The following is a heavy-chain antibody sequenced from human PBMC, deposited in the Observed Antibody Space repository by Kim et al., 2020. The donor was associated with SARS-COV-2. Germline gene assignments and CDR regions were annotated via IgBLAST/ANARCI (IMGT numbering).Heavy chain of an antibody. CDR2: T. CDR3: AREDSGSLDY. Sequence: TYYNPSLKSRVTISVDTSKNQFSLKLSSVTAADTAVYYCAREDSGSLDYWGQGTLVTVSS. V-gene: IGHV4-31*02. J-gene: IGHJ4*02. D-gene: IGHD3-10*01.